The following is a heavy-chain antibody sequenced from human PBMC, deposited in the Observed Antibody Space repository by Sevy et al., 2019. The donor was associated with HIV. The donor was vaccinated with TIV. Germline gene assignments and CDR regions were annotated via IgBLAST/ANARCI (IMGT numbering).Heavy chain of an antibody. J-gene: IGHJ4*02. CDR2: ISWNSGSV. Sequence: GGSLRLSCAASGFTFDDYAMHWVRQAPGKGLEWVSGISWNSGSVGYADSVKGRFTISRDNAKNSLYLQMNSLRAEDTALYYCAKDGGYSNYAFGPYFFDSWGQGTLVTVSS. D-gene: IGHD4-4*01. CDR1: GFTFDDYA. CDR3: AKDGGYSNYAFGPYFFDS. V-gene: IGHV3-9*01.